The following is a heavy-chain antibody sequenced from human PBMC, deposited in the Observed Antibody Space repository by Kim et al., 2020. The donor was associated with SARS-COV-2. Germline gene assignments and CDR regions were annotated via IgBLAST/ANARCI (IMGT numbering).Heavy chain of an antibody. Sequence: ASVKVSCKASGYTFTSYGISWVRQAPGQGLEWMGWISAYNGNTNYAQKLQGRVTMTTDTSTSTAYMELRSLRSDDTAVYYCARWKIRFLEWPPRANYYYYWDVWGRGTTVTVS. D-gene: IGHD3-3*01. CDR3: ARWKIRFLEWPPRANYYYYWDV. V-gene: IGHV1-18*01. CDR1: GYTFTSYG. CDR2: ISAYNGNT. J-gene: IGHJ6*03.